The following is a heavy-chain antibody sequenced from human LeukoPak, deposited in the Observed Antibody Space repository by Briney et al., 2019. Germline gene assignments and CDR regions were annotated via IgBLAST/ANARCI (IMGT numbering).Heavy chain of an antibody. CDR3: AKRGNPAVGHHYLDV. Sequence: GGSLRLSCAASGFTFSSYDMSWVRQAPGKGLEWVSSITLSGGSAFYADSVKGRFTISRDNSKNTLYLQMNSLGAEDTAVYYCAKRGNPAVGHHYLDVWGEGTTVSVSS. V-gene: IGHV3-23*01. D-gene: IGHD2-2*01. CDR1: GFTFSSYD. CDR2: ITLSGGSA. J-gene: IGHJ6*03.